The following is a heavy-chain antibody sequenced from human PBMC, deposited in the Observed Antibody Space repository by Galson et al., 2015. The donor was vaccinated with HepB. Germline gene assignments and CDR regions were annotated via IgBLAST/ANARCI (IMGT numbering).Heavy chain of an antibody. CDR2: ISYDGSNK. V-gene: IGHV3-30*18. CDR3: AKGRGYCSSTSCYLDY. Sequence: SLRLACAASGFTFSSYGMHWVRQAPGKGLEWVAVISYDGSNKYYADSVQGRFTISRDNSKKTLYLQMNSLRAEDTAVYYCAKGRGYCSSTSCYLDYWGQGTLVTVSS. CDR1: GFTFSSYG. J-gene: IGHJ4*02. D-gene: IGHD2-2*01.